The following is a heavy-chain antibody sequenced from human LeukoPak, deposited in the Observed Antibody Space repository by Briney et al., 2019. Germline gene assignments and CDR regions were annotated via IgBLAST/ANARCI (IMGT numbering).Heavy chain of an antibody. Sequence: AGGSLRLSCAASGFTVSSNYMSWVRQAPGKGLEWVSVIYSGGSTYYADSVKGRFTISRDNSKNTLYLQMNSLRAEDTAVYYCAREHHDSSGYYLGAFDPWGQGTLVTVSS. CDR2: IYSGGST. V-gene: IGHV3-66*01. CDR1: GFTVSSNY. CDR3: AREHHDSSGYYLGAFDP. D-gene: IGHD3-22*01. J-gene: IGHJ5*02.